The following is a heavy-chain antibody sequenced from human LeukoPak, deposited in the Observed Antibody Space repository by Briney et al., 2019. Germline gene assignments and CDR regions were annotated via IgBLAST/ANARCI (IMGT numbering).Heavy chain of an antibody. J-gene: IGHJ6*03. CDR2: ISGSGGST. V-gene: IGHV3-23*01. D-gene: IGHD3-10*01. Sequence: GGSLRLSCAASGFTFSSYAMSWVRQAPGKGLEWVSAISGSGGSTYYADSVKGRFTISRDNSKNTLYLQMNSLRAEDTAVYYCAKGCESRLLWGYYMDVWGKGTTVTVSS. CDR1: GFTFSSYA. CDR3: AKGCESRLLWGYYMDV.